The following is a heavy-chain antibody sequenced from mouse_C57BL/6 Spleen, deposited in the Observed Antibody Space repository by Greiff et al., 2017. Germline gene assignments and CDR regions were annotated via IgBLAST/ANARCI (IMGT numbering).Heavy chain of an antibody. J-gene: IGHJ1*03. D-gene: IGHD1-1*01. CDR1: GYSFTDYN. CDR3: ARDSDYYGSSHWYFEG. V-gene: IGHV1-39*01. Sequence: EVQLVESGPELVKPGASVKISCKASGYSFTDYNMNWVKQSNGKSLEWIGVINPNYGTTSYNQKFKGKATLTVAQSSSTAYMQLNSLTSEDSAVYYCARDSDYYGSSHWYFEGWGTGTTVTVSS. CDR2: INPNYGTT.